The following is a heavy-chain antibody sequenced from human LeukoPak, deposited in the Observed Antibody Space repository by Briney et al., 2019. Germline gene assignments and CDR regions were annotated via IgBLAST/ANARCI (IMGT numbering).Heavy chain of an antibody. CDR3: ASDPYLADFWTGYPHY. Sequence: GGSLLPPCAASGFSFSNSWVHWVRQAPGKGLVWVSRINSDGTTTYYADSVKGRFTISRDNAKNTLFLQMNSLRPEDTALYYCASDPYLADFWTGYPHYWGQGPLVTVSS. D-gene: IGHD3/OR15-3a*01. J-gene: IGHJ4*02. CDR2: INSDGTTT. CDR1: GFSFSNSW. V-gene: IGHV3-74*01.